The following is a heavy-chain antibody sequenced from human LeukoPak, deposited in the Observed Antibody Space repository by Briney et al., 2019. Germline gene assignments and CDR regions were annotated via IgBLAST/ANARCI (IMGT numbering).Heavy chain of an antibody. CDR2: ITSGSGSNV. CDR3: ARHGSWSFDY. V-gene: IGHV3-23*01. J-gene: IGHJ4*02. CDR1: GSTFSSHA. Sequence: GGSLRLSCAASGSTFSSHAMSWVRQAPGKGLEWVSAITSGSGSNVYYTDSLKGRFTIFRDNPKNTLYLHMNSLRAEDTAVYYCARHGSWSFDYWGQGTLLTVSA. D-gene: IGHD6-13*01.